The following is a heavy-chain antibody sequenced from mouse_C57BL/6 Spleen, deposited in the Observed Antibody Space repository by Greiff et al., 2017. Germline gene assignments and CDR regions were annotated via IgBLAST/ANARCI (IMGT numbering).Heavy chain of an antibody. V-gene: IGHV5-4*01. D-gene: IGHD1-3*01. CDR3: AREVYQRSGIAY. Sequence: EVQLQESGGGLVKPGGSLKLSCAASGFTFSSYAMSWVRQTPEKRLEWVATISDGGSYTHYPDNVKGRYTISRDKAKNNVYLQMSQLKSEDTAMYYCAREVYQRSGIAYWGQGTLVTVSA. CDR1: GFTFSSYA. CDR2: ISDGGSYT. J-gene: IGHJ3*01.